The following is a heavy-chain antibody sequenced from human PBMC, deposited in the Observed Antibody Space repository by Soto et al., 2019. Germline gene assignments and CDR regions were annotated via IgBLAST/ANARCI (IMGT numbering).Heavy chain of an antibody. Sequence: PSETLSLTCTVSGGSISSGGYYWSWIRQHPGKGLEWIGYIYYSGSTYYNPSLKSRVTISVDTSKNQFSLKLSSVTAADTAVYYCARAEYYDSSGYGRDAFDIWGQGTMVTVSS. J-gene: IGHJ3*02. CDR3: ARAEYYDSSGYGRDAFDI. CDR2: IYYSGST. V-gene: IGHV4-31*03. D-gene: IGHD3-22*01. CDR1: GGSISSGGYY.